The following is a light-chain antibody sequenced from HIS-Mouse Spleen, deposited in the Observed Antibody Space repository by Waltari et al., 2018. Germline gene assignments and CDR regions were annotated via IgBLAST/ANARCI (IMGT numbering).Light chain of an antibody. V-gene: IGLV3-19*01. J-gene: IGLJ2*01. CDR1: SLRSYY. Sequence: SSELTQDPAVSVALGQTVRITCQGDSLRSYYASWYQQKPGQAPVLVHYGKNNRPSGIPDRFSGSSSGNTASLTITGAQAEDEADYYCNSRDSSGNHVVFGGGTKLTVL. CDR2: GKN. CDR3: NSRDSSGNHVV.